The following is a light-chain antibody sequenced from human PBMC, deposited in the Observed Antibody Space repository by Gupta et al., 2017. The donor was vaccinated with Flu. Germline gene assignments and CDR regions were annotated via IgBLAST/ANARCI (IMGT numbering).Light chain of an antibody. J-gene: IGLJ3*02. V-gene: IGLV3-1*01. CDR2: QST. CDR3: QAGDSSTGV. Sequence: SYELTQPRSMSVSPGPTATISCSGDNLGDNFLCWYQPNPAQSLLLVIYQSTSRPSGIPERFSGSNSGNTATLTIRGAQAMDEADYYCQAGDSSTGVFGGGTKLTVL. CDR1: NLGDNF.